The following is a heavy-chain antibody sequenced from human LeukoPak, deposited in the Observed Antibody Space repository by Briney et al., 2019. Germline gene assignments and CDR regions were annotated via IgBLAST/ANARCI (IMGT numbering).Heavy chain of an antibody. CDR1: GFTFSSYA. D-gene: IGHD1-1*01. Sequence: GGSLRLSCAASGFTFSSYAMPWVRQAPGKGLEWVAVISYDGSNKYYADSVKGRFTISRDNSRNTLFLQMNSLRPDDTAVYYCARLSGSTGTTSRVLHYWGQGTLVTVSA. CDR2: ISYDGSNK. CDR3: ARLSGSTGTTSRVLHY. J-gene: IGHJ4*02. V-gene: IGHV3-30*04.